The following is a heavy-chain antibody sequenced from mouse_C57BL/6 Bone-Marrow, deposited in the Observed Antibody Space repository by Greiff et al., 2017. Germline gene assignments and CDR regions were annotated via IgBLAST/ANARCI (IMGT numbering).Heavy chain of an antibody. J-gene: IGHJ2*01. Sequence: EVQLQQSGPELVKPGASVKIPCKASGYTFTDYNMDWVKQSHGKSLEWIGDINPNNGGTIYNQKFKGKATLTVDKSSSTAYMELRSLTSEDTAVYYCARRDYGSSKYYFDYWGQGTTLTVSS. CDR1: GYTFTDYN. CDR2: INPNNGGT. D-gene: IGHD1-1*01. CDR3: ARRDYGSSKYYFDY. V-gene: IGHV1-18*01.